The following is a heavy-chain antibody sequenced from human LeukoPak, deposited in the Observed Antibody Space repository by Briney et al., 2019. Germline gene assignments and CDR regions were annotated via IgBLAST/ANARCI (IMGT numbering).Heavy chain of an antibody. CDR2: IYYSGST. J-gene: IGHJ4*02. CDR1: GGSISSGYYY. Sequence: PSETLSLTCTVSGGSISSGYYYWSWIRQPPGKGLEWIGYIYYSGSTYYNPSLKSRVTISVDTSKNQFSLKLSSVTAADTAVYYCARSGSGHYFAGVGDCWGQGTLVTVSS. CDR3: ARSGSGHYFAGVGDC. V-gene: IGHV4-30-4*08. D-gene: IGHD3-10*01.